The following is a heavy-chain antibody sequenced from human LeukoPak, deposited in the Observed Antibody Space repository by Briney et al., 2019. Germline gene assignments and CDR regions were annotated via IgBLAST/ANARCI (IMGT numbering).Heavy chain of an antibody. Sequence: ASVKVSCKASGYTFTGYYMHWVRQAPGQGLEWMGWINPNSGGTNYAQKFQGRVTMTRDTSISTAYMELSRLRSDDTAVYYCARDLLRGGVRGVILGYWGQGTLVTVSS. CDR1: GYTFTGYY. CDR2: INPNSGGT. D-gene: IGHD3-10*01. V-gene: IGHV1-2*02. J-gene: IGHJ4*02. CDR3: ARDLLRGGVRGVILGY.